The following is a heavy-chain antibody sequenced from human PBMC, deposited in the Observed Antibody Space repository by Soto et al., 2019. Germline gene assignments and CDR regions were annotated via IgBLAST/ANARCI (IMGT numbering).Heavy chain of an antibody. J-gene: IGHJ4*02. CDR1: GFTFNNYA. Sequence: EVQLLESGGGLVQPGGSLRLSCAASGFTFNNYAMTWVRQAPGKGLEWVSAISGGGDTTSYADSVKGRFTVSRDGSKNTLYLQMSSPRAEVTALYYCARGRGGSGSLTPRIDFWGQGTLVTVSS. V-gene: IGHV3-23*01. D-gene: IGHD3-10*01. CDR2: ISGGGDTT. CDR3: ARGRGGSGSLTPRIDF.